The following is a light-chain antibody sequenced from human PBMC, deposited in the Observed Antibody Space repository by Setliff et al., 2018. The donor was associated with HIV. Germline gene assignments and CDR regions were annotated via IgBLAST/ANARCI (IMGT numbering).Light chain of an antibody. Sequence: QSALTQPASVSGSPGQSITISCTGTSSDIGGYNYVSWYQQLPGNTPKLLIYDATNRPSGVPDRFSGSKSANTASLTISGLQAEDEADYYCSSFTSSKALRFGGGTKVTVL. V-gene: IGLV2-14*03. CDR3: SSFTSSKALR. J-gene: IGLJ3*02. CDR2: DAT. CDR1: SSDIGGYNY.